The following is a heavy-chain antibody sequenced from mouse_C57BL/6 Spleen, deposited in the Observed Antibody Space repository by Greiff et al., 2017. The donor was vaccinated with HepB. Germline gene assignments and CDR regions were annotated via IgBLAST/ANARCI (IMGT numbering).Heavy chain of an antibody. CDR2: IDPEDGET. CDR3: ARERGEYYFDY. J-gene: IGHJ2*01. CDR1: GFNIKDYY. V-gene: IGHV14-2*01. Sequence: EVQLQQSGAELVKPGASVKLSCTASGFNIKDYYMHWVKQRTEQGLEWIGRIDPEDGETKYAPKFQGKATITADTSSNTAYLQLSSLTSEDTAVYYCARERGEYYFDYWGQGTTLTVSS.